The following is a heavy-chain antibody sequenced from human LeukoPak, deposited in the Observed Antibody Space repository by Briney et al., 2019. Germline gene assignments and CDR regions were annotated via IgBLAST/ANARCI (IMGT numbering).Heavy chain of an antibody. CDR1: GGSISSSSYY. D-gene: IGHD2-2*01. CDR3: GRQADCSSTSCYDY. Sequence: SETLSLTCTVSGGSISSSSYYWGWIRQPPGQGLEWIGSIYYSGSTYYNPSLKSRVTISVDTSKNQFSLELSSVTAADTAVYYCGRQADCSSTSCYDYWGQGTLVTVSS. V-gene: IGHV4-39*01. CDR2: IYYSGST. J-gene: IGHJ4*02.